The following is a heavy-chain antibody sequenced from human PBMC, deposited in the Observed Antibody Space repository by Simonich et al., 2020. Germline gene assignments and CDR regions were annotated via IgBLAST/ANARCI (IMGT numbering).Heavy chain of an antibody. J-gene: IGHJ4*02. V-gene: IGHV1-69*09. CDR1: GGTFSSYA. CDR3: ARTNTMRELDTMVRGVDYFDY. Sequence: QVQLVQSGAEVKKPGSSVKVSCKASGGTFSSYAISWVRQAPGQGLEWMGGITPNHGIENNAQKFQGRVTITADNSTSTAYMELSSLRSEDTAVYYCARTNTMRELDTMVRGVDYFDYWGQGTLVTVSS. D-gene: IGHD3-10*01. CDR2: ITPNHGIE.